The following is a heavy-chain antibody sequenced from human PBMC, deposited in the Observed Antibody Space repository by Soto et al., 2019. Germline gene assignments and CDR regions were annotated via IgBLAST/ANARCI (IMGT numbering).Heavy chain of an antibody. CDR2: ISYDGSNK. V-gene: IGHV3-30*18. Sequence: GGSLRLSCAASGFTFSSYGMHWVRQAPGKGLEWVAVISYDGSNKYYAHSVKGRFTISRDNSKNTQYLQMNSLRAEETAVYYCAKSKAAAPAYWGQGTLVTVSS. J-gene: IGHJ4*02. CDR3: AKSKAAAPAY. CDR1: GFTFSSYG. D-gene: IGHD6-13*01.